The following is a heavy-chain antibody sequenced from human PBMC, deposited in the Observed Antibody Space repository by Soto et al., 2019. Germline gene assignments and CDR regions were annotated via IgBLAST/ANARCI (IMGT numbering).Heavy chain of an antibody. V-gene: IGHV3-33*01. D-gene: IGHD3-3*01. J-gene: IGHJ4*02. CDR3: ARDISDFWSGYLY. Sequence: QVQLVESGGGVVQPGTSLRLSCAASGFSFSSYAMHWVRQAPGKGLEWVAALWYDGSNQNYAESVKGRFTISRDNSKRTVYLQMNSLKAEYRAVYYGARDISDFWSGYLYWGQGPLVTFSS. CDR1: GFSFSSYA. CDR2: LWYDGSNQ.